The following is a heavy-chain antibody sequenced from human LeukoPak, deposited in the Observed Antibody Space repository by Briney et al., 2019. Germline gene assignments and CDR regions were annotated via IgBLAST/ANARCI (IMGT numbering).Heavy chain of an antibody. Sequence: PSETLSITCTVSGGSISNYYWSWVRQPPGKGLEWIGSIYYSGSTYYNPSLKSRVTISVDTSKNQFSLKLSSVTAADTAVYYCARVPGGALNWFDPWGQGTLVTVSS. V-gene: IGHV4-59*05. CDR2: IYYSGST. D-gene: IGHD1-1*01. CDR1: GGSISNYY. J-gene: IGHJ5*02. CDR3: ARVPGGALNWFDP.